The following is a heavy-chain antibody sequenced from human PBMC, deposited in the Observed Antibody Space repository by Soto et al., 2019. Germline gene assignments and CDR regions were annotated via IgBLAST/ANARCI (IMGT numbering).Heavy chain of an antibody. V-gene: IGHV4-59*08. CDR3: ARRYGPGFDY. D-gene: IGHD4-17*01. Sequence: SETLSPTCTVSGGSISSYYWSWIRQPPGKGLEWIGYIYYSGSTNYNPSLKSRVTISVDTSKNQFSLKLSSVTAADTAVYYCARRYGPGFDYWGQGTLVTSPQ. J-gene: IGHJ4*02. CDR2: IYYSGST. CDR1: GGSISSYY.